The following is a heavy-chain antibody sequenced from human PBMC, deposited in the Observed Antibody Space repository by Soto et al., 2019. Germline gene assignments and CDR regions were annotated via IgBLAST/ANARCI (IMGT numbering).Heavy chain of an antibody. V-gene: IGHV4-4*02. CDR3: VRDYHYGDLGGYDS. CDR2: VYHNGNT. J-gene: IGHJ5*01. Sequence: QVHLQESGPGLVKPSGTLSLTCAVSGASISNSNWWTWVRQPPGKRLEWIGEVYHNGNTHYNPSLEGRGTISLDKSKTQFSLKLISVTAADTAVYYCVRDYHYGDLGGYDSWGQGTLVTVSS. CDR1: GASISNSNW. D-gene: IGHD4-17*01.